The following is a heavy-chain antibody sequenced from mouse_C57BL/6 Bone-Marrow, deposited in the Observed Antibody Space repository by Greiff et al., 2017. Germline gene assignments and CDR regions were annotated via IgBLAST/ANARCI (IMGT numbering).Heavy chain of an antibody. CDR1: GYTFTDYN. CDR3: ATHSSDERWYFDV. J-gene: IGHJ1*03. D-gene: IGHD1-1*01. Sequence: VQLQQSGPELVKPGASVKMSCKASGYTFTDYNMHWVKQSHGKSLEWIGYINPNNGGTSYNQKFKGKATLTVNKSSSTAYMELRSLTSEESAVYYCATHSSDERWYFDVWGRGTTVTVSA. CDR2: INPNNGGT. V-gene: IGHV1-22*01.